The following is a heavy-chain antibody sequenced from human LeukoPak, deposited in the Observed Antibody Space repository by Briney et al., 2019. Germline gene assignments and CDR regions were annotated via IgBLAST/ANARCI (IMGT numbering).Heavy chain of an antibody. V-gene: IGHV1-69*04. D-gene: IGHD3-10*01. J-gene: IGHJ4*02. CDR1: GATFSSYA. Sequence: ASVKVSCKASGATFSSYAISWVRQAPGQGLEWMGRIIPIFGIANYAQKFQGRVTITADKSTSTAYMELSSLRSEDTAVYYCARAPTMVSGGFDYWGQGTLVTVSS. CDR3: ARAPTMVSGGFDY. CDR2: IIPIFGIA.